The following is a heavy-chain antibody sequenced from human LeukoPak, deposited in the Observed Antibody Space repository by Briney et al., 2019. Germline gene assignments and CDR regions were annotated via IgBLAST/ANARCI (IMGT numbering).Heavy chain of an antibody. J-gene: IGHJ4*02. Sequence: PGGSLRLSCAASGFTFSRYWMTWVRQAPGKGLEWVANIKQDGSEKYYVDSVKGRFTISRDNAENSVYLQMNSLKTEDTAVYYCVRDGTYSGSYEFDYWGQGTLVTVSS. CDR1: GFTFSRYW. CDR3: VRDGTYSGSYEFDY. D-gene: IGHD1-26*01. CDR2: IKQDGSEK. V-gene: IGHV3-7*03.